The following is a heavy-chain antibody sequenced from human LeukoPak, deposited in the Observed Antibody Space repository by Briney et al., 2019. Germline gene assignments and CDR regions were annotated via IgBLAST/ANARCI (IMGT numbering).Heavy chain of an antibody. CDR1: GGSISSYY. Sequence: SETLSLTCTVSGGSISSYYWSWIRQPPGKGLEWIGYIYYSGSTNYNPSLKSRVTISVDTSKNHFSLNLSSVTAADTAVYCCARDFRNDGWFDPWGQGTLVTVSS. J-gene: IGHJ5*02. D-gene: IGHD1-1*01. CDR3: ARDFRNDGWFDP. V-gene: IGHV4-59*01. CDR2: IYYSGST.